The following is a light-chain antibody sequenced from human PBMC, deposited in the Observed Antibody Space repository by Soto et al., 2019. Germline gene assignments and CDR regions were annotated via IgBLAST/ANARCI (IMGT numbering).Light chain of an antibody. V-gene: IGLV2-14*01. Sequence: QLVLTQPASVSGSPGQSITISCTGASSDVGNYNYVSWYQQHPGKAPKLIIYDVSNRPSGVSNRFSGSKSGNTASLTISGLQAEDEADYYCSSYTSSRTLYVFGTGTKLTVL. CDR3: SSYTSSRTLYV. CDR1: SSDVGNYNY. J-gene: IGLJ1*01. CDR2: DVS.